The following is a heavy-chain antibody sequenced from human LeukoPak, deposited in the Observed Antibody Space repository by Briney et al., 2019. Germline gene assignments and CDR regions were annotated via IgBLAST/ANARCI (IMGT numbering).Heavy chain of an antibody. CDR1: GYTFTSYY. D-gene: IGHD6-6*01. Sequence: ASVKVSCKASGYTFTSYYMHWVRQAPGQGLEWMGMINPSGGSTSYAQKFQGRVTMTRDTSTSTVYMELSSLRSEDTAVYYCARDPSIAARPGAFDIWGQGTMVTVSS. V-gene: IGHV1-46*01. CDR2: INPSGGST. J-gene: IGHJ3*02. CDR3: ARDPSIAARPGAFDI.